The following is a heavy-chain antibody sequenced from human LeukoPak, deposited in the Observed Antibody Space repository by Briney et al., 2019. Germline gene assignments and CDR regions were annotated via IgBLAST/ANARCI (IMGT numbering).Heavy chain of an antibody. D-gene: IGHD1-26*01. CDR1: GFTFSSYA. V-gene: IGHV3-30-3*01. CDR3: AREGQYSGSPFDYYYYYMDV. CDR2: ISYDGSNK. Sequence: GGSLRLSCAASGFTFSSYAMHWVRQAPGKGLEWVAVISYDGSNKYYADSVKGRFTTSRDNSKNTLYLQMNSLRAEDTGVYYCAREGQYSGSPFDYYYYYMDVWGKGTTVTVSS. J-gene: IGHJ6*03.